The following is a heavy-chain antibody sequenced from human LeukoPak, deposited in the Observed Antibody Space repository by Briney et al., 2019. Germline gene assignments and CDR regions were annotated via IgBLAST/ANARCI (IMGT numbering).Heavy chain of an antibody. J-gene: IGHJ4*02. CDR3: ARDVLGGDSSGYVA. CDR2: ISNGGNNK. CDR1: GLTFSTSA. V-gene: IGHV3-30-3*01. D-gene: IGHD3-22*01. Sequence: PGRSLRLSCAASGLTFSTSAMHWVRQAPGKGLGWVAAISNGGNNKYYAASVKGRFTISRDNSKNTLYMQMNSLTAEDTAVYYCARDVLGGDSSGYVAWGQGTLVIVSS.